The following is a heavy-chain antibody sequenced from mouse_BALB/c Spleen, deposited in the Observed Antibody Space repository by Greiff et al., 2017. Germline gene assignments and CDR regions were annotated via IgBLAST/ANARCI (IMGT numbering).Heavy chain of an antibody. V-gene: IGHV5-12-2*01. CDR2: ISNGGGST. CDR3: ARQMTSAWFAY. J-gene: IGHJ3*01. D-gene: IGHD3-1*01. CDR1: GFTFSSYT. Sequence: EVKVVESGGGLVQPGGSLKLSCAASGFTFSSYTMSWVRQTPEKRLEWVAYISNGGGSTYYPDTVKGRFTISRDNAKNTLYLQMSSLKSEDTAMYYCARQMTSAWFAYWGQGTLVTVSA.